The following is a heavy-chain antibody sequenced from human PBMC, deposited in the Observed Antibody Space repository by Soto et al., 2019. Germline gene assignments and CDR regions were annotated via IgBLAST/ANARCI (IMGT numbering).Heavy chain of an antibody. CDR3: ARDPWAADY. CDR1: GFTVSTKY. J-gene: IGHJ4*02. CDR2: IYSGGST. V-gene: IGHV3-66*01. D-gene: IGHD3-16*01. Sequence: EVQLVESGGGLVQPGGSLRLSCAASGFTVSTKYMSWVRQAPGKGLEWVSVIYSGGSTFYADSVRGRCTISRDNSKNTVNLKMNSLRAEDTAVYYCARDPWAADYWGQGTLVTVSS.